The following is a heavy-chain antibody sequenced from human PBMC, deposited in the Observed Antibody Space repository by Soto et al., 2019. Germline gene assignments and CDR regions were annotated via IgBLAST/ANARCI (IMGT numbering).Heavy chain of an antibody. J-gene: IGHJ4*02. CDR3: AKPRRNVYLSSGYSHTPGERWGEFDY. Sequence: GGSLRLSCAASGFTFSSYAMSWVRQAPGKGLEWVSAISGSGGSTYYADSVKGRFTISRDNSKNTLYLQMNSLRAEDPAVYYCAKPRRNVYLSSGYSHTPGERWGEFDYWGQGTLVTVSS. V-gene: IGHV3-23*01. CDR2: ISGSGGST. D-gene: IGHD3-3*01. CDR1: GFTFSSYA.